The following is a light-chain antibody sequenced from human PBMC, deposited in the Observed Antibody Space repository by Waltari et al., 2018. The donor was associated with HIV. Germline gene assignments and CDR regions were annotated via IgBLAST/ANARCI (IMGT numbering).Light chain of an antibody. CDR1: NIGGQS. CDR3: QVWDSSNEHVV. V-gene: IGLV3-21*04. CDR2: YNS. J-gene: IGLJ3*02. Sequence: SYVLTQPPSVSVAPGAAATISCGTWNIGGQSVPWYKQPPGQAPVLVTRYNSDRPSGIPDRISGSNSGHTATLTITSVEAGDEATYYCQVWDSSNEHVVFGGGTELTVL.